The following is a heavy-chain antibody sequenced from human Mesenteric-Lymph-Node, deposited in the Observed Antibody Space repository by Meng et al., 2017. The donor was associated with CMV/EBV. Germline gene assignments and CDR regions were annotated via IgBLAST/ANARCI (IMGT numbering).Heavy chain of an antibody. V-gene: IGHV4-59*12. CDR2: IYYSGST. CDR1: GGSISSYY. D-gene: IGHD6-6*01. J-gene: IGHJ4*02. CDR3: ARCGLQLRPYYFDY. Sequence: SETLSLTCTVSGGSISSYYWSWIRQPPGKGLEWIGYIYYSGSTYYNPSLKSRVTISVDTSKNQFSLKLSSVTAADTAVYYCARCGLQLRPYYFDYWGQGTLVTVSS.